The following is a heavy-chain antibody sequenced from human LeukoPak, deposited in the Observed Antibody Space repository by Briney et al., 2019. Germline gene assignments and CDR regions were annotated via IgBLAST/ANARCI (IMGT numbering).Heavy chain of an antibody. CDR2: ISGSGGST. J-gene: IGHJ4*02. CDR1: GLTFSSYA. V-gene: IGHV3-23*01. D-gene: IGHD1-14*01. Sequence: GGSLRLSCAASGLTFSSYAMSWVRQAPGKGLEWVSAISGSGGSTYYANSVKGRFTISRDDSKNTIYLQMDSLRAEDTAVYYCATSSPRNYFDHWGQGTLVTVSS. CDR3: ATSSPRNYFDH.